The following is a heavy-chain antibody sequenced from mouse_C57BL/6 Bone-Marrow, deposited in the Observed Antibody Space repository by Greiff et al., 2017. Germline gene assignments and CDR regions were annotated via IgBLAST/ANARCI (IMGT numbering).Heavy chain of an antibody. J-gene: IGHJ1*03. V-gene: IGHV1-22*01. CDR2: INPNNGGT. CDR1: GYTFTDYN. Sequence: EVKLQESGPELVKPGASVKMSCKASGYTFTDYNMHWVKQSHGKSLEWIGYINPNNGGTSYNQKFKGKATLTVNKSSSTAYMELRSLTSEDSAVYYCPIYYYGSRYFDVWGTGTTVTVSS. CDR3: PIYYYGSRYFDV. D-gene: IGHD1-1*01.